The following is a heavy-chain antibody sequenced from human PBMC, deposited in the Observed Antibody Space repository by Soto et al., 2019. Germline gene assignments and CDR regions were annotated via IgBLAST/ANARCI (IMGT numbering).Heavy chain of an antibody. CDR3: AKDRPRLTQQFNGVS. J-gene: IGHJ5*02. V-gene: IGHV1-18*01. Sequence: QLQLVQSGPEVKKPGASVRVSCKASGYTFSEHGFSWVRQGPGQGLEWLGWISAYNGVTDYAQTFQGRLTLTTDTSTSTAYVELRSLRSDDTAVYYCAKDRPRLTQQFNGVSWGQGTLVTVSS. CDR2: ISAYNGVT. CDR1: GYTFSEHG. D-gene: IGHD2-8*01.